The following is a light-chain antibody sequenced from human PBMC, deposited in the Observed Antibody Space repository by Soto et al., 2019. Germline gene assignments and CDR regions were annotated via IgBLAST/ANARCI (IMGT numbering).Light chain of an antibody. CDR2: DVS. Sequence: QSVLTQPASVSGSPGQSITISCTGTSSDVGGYNYVSWYQHHPGKAPKLMINDVSNRPSGVSNRFSGSKSGNTASLIISGLQAEDEADYYCSSYTSSSTLSTYVFGTGTKVTVL. V-gene: IGLV2-14*03. CDR1: SSDVGGYNY. J-gene: IGLJ1*01. CDR3: SSYTSSSTLSTYV.